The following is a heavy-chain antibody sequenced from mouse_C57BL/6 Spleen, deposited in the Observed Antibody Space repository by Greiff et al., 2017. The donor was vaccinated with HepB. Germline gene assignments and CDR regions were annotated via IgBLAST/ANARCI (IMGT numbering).Heavy chain of an antibody. J-gene: IGHJ2*01. Sequence: QVQLKQPGAELVRPGSSVKLSCKASGYTFTSYWMDWVKQRPGQGLEWIGNIYPSDSETHYNQKFKDKATLTVDKSSSTAYMQLSSLTSEDSAVYYCARSMITTCFDYWGQGTTLTVSS. V-gene: IGHV1-61*01. D-gene: IGHD2-4*01. CDR3: ARSMITTCFDY. CDR2: IYPSDSET. CDR1: GYTFTSYW.